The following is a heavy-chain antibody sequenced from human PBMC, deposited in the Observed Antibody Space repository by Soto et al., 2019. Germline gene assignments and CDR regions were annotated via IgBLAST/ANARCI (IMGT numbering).Heavy chain of an antibody. V-gene: IGHV4-39*01. CDR2: IYYIGST. CDR1: GGSISSSSYY. J-gene: IGHJ1*01. Sequence: QLQLQESGPGLVKPSETLSLTCTVSGGSISSSSYYWGWIRQPPGKGLEWIGSIYYIGSTYYNPSLKSRVTISVDTSKNQFSLKLSSVTAADTAVYYCARHIRGSGSYPPYFQHWGQGTLVTVSS. CDR3: ARHIRGSGSYPPYFQH. D-gene: IGHD1-26*01.